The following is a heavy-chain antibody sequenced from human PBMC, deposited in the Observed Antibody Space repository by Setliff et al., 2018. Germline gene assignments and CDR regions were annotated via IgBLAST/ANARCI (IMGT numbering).Heavy chain of an antibody. CDR1: GYSFTSHY. CDR2: INPGGLTS. Sequence: GASVKVSCKTSGYSFTSHYMHWVRQAPGQGLEWMGIINPGGLTSSSTQKFEGRVTMTRDTSTSTVYMELNSLTSDDTAVYYCAISSLSICSGGSCPNAFDIWGQGTLVTVSS. D-gene: IGHD2-15*01. V-gene: IGHV1-46*01. CDR3: AISSLSICSGGSCPNAFDI. J-gene: IGHJ3*02.